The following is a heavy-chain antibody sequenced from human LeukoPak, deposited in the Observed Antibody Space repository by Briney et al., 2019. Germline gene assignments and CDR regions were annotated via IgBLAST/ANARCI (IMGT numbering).Heavy chain of an antibody. J-gene: IGHJ4*02. Sequence: QPGGSLRLSCAASGFTFSSYGMSWVRQAPGKGLEWVSAISGSGGSTYYADSVKGRFTISRDNSKNTLYLQMNSLRAEDTAVYYCAKASGTYDSSGYYRGPVDYWGQGTLVTVSS. D-gene: IGHD3-22*01. CDR2: ISGSGGST. CDR3: AKASGTYDSSGYYRGPVDY. CDR1: GFTFSSYG. V-gene: IGHV3-23*01.